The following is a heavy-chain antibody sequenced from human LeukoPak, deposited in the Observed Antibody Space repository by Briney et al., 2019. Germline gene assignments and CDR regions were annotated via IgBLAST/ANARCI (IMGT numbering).Heavy chain of an antibody. CDR1: GFTFSSYS. CDR2: ISSSSSYI. Sequence: PGGSLRLSCAASGFTFSSYSMNWVRQAPGKGLEWVSSISSSSSYIYYADSVKGRFTISRDNAKNSLYLQMNSLRAEDTAVYYCARAHPAYNWNDGAAFDIWGQGTMVTVSS. V-gene: IGHV3-21*01. D-gene: IGHD1-20*01. CDR3: ARAHPAYNWNDGAAFDI. J-gene: IGHJ3*02.